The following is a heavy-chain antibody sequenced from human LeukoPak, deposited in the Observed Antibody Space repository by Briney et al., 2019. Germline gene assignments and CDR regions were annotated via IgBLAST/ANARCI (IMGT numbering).Heavy chain of an antibody. Sequence: PGGSLRLSCAASGFTFSSYAMSWVRQAPGKGLEWVSGISWNSGSIGYADSVKGRFTISRDNAKNSLYLQMNSLRAEDTALYYCAKDSVLLWFGYYFDYWGQGTLVTVSS. CDR1: GFTFSSYA. J-gene: IGHJ4*02. CDR3: AKDSVLLWFGYYFDY. D-gene: IGHD3-10*01. CDR2: ISWNSGSI. V-gene: IGHV3-9*01.